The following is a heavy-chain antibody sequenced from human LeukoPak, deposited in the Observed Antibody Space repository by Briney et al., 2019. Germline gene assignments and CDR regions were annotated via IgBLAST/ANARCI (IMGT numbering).Heavy chain of an antibody. CDR2: ISYDGSNE. V-gene: IGHV3-30*04. CDR1: GFTFRSYA. J-gene: IGHJ4*02. CDR3: ARDTDSDGYLLAY. Sequence: PGRSLRLSCAASGFTFRSYAMHWVRQAPATGLEWVAVISYDGSNEYYADSAKGRFTISRDNSKNTLYLQMNSLRAEDTALYYCARDTDSDGYLLAYWGQGTLVIVSS. D-gene: IGHD3-22*01.